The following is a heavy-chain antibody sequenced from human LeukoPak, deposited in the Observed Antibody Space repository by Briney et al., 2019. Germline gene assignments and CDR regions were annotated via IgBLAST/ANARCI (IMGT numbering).Heavy chain of an antibody. CDR3: ARPSGIGGSWYWFDY. Sequence: GASLQISCKGSGSIFTSYWIGWVRQLPGKGLEWMGIIYPGDSDTRDSPSFQGQVTISADKSISTAYLQWSSLKASDTAMYYCARPSGIGGSWYWFDYWGQGTLVTVSS. J-gene: IGHJ4*02. V-gene: IGHV5-51*01. CDR1: GSIFTSYW. CDR2: IYPGDSDT. D-gene: IGHD6-13*01.